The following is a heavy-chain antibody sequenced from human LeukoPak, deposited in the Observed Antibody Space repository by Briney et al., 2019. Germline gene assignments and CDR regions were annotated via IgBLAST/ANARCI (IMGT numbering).Heavy chain of an antibody. CDR2: IYYSGST. Sequence: SETLSLTCTASGGSISSYYWSGIRQPPGKGLEWIGYIYYSGSTNYNPSLKSRVTISVDTSKNQFSLKLSSVTAADTAVYYCARRGLDSSGYYDYWGQGTLVTISS. CDR1: GGSISSYY. CDR3: ARRGLDSSGYYDY. V-gene: IGHV4-59*01. D-gene: IGHD3-22*01. J-gene: IGHJ4*02.